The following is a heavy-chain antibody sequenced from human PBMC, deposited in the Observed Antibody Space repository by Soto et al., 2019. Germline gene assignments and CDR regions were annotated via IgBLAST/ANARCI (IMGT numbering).Heavy chain of an antibody. CDR3: VEGWNDF. J-gene: IGHJ4*02. CDR1: GFMFSSAW. D-gene: IGHD1-1*01. V-gene: IGHV3-15*01. Sequence: EVQVVESGGDLVEPGGSLRLSCETSGFMFSSAWMSWVRQAPGKGLEWVVRIKSKKDGGARDYAAPVNGRFSISRDDSKSTVYLQMNSLRAEDTALYYCVEGWNDFWGQGTLVTVSS. CDR2: IKSKKDGGAR.